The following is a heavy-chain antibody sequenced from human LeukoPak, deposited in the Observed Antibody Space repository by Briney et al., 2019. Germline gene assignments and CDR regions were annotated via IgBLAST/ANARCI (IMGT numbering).Heavy chain of an antibody. CDR3: AREGAVPGTYP. V-gene: IGHV4-38-2*01. CDR2: TSHNGAT. Sequence: SETLSLTCALSGYSITSGFSWGWIRQPPGKGLEWNGTTSHNGATDYKSTLERRLPLSMDTPQNLFSPKLTSVTAAHTAVYFCAREGAVPGTYPWGEETLVTVS. D-gene: IGHD3-16*01. J-gene: IGHJ5*02. CDR1: GYSITSGFS.